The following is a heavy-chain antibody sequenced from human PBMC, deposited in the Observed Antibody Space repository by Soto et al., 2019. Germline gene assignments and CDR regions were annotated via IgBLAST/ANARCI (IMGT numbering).Heavy chain of an antibody. CDR1: GFTFSSYS. J-gene: IGHJ5*02. D-gene: IGHD2-2*02. CDR2: ISSSSSYI. Sequence: GGSLRLSCAASGFTFSSYSMNWVRQAPGKGLEWVSSISSSSSYIYYADSVKGRFTISRDNAKNSLYLQMNSLRAEDTAVYYCARDPGSIVVVPAAIPAFDPWGQGTLVTVSS. V-gene: IGHV3-21*01. CDR3: ARDPGSIVVVPAAIPAFDP.